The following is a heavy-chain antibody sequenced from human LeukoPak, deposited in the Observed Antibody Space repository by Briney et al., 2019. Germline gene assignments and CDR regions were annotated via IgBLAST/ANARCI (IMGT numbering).Heavy chain of an antibody. CDR1: GFTFSSHG. V-gene: IGHV3-23*01. D-gene: IGHD3-3*01. J-gene: IGHJ4*02. CDR3: AKRSSWYDY. CDR2: ICGHGGTT. Sequence: SGGSLRLSCAASGFTFSSHGMSWVRQAPGKGLEWVSGICGHGGTTYYAVSVKGRFTISRDSSKNTLYLQMNSLKVEDAALYYCAKRSSWYDYWGQGTLVTVSS.